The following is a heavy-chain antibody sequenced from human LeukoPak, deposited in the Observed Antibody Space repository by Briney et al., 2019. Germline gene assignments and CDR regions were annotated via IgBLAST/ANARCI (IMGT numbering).Heavy chain of an antibody. CDR3: AGVPPPPRGIAAAKVAGWYFDL. V-gene: IGHV4-59*12. Sequence: PSETLSLTCTDSGGSISSYNWSWIRQPPGKGLEWVWYIYYSGSTIYNPSLKSRVTISSDTSKNQFSFKLNCIAAADTAVYYFAGVPPPPRGIAAAKVAGWYFDLWGRGTLVTVSS. CDR1: GGSISSYN. CDR2: IYYSGST. D-gene: IGHD6-13*01. J-gene: IGHJ2*01.